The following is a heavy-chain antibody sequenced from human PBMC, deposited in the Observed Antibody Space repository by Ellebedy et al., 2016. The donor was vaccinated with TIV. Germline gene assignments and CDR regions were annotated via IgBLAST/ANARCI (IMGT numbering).Heavy chain of an antibody. V-gene: IGHV5-10-1*01. J-gene: IGHJ5*02. Sequence: GESLKISCKGSEYRFTSYWISWVRQMPGKGPEWTGKIDPADSYTNYSPSFQGHVTISADRSISTAYLQWSSLKASDTAMYYCARFISWFDPWGQGTLVTVSS. CDR3: ARFISWFDP. D-gene: IGHD3-10*01. CDR2: IDPADSYT. CDR1: EYRFTSYW.